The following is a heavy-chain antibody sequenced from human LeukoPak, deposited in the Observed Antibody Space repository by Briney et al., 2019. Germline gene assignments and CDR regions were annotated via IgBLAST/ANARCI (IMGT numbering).Heavy chain of an antibody. CDR3: AKELRSSGWYSDH. Sequence: LGGSLRLSCAASGFTFDDYAMHWVRQAPGKGLEWVSLISGDGGSTYYADSVKGRFTISRDNSKNSLYLQMNSLTTEDTALYYCAKELRSSGWYSDHWGQGTLVTVSS. V-gene: IGHV3-43*02. D-gene: IGHD6-13*01. CDR1: GFTFDDYA. CDR2: ISGDGGST. J-gene: IGHJ4*02.